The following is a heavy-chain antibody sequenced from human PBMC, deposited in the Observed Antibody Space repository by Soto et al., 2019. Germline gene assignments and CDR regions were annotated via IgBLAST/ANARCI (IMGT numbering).Heavy chain of an antibody. CDR1: GSTFNTYG. J-gene: IGHJ6*02. CDR2: IWYDGSNK. Sequence: GGSLRLSCTTSGSTFNTYGMHWVRQAPGKGLEWVAIIWYDGSNKYYADSVKGRFTISRDNSRNTLYLQMNSLRAEDTALYYCARADCTGAYCYSWPFHYGVDGWGQGTKVTVSS. CDR3: ARADCTGAYCYSWPFHYGVDG. D-gene: IGHD2-8*02. V-gene: IGHV3-33*08.